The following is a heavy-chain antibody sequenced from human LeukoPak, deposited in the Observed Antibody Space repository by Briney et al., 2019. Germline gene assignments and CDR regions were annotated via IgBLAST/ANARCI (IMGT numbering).Heavy chain of an antibody. CDR2: IIPIFGTA. Sequence: SVKVSCKASGGTFSSYAISWVRPAPGQGLEWMGGIIPIFGTANYAQKFQGRVTITADESTSTAYMELSSLRSEDTAVYYCASPFYYDSTIAAFDAWCQGTMVTVSS. V-gene: IGHV1-69*13. CDR1: GGTFSSYA. CDR3: ASPFYYDSTIAAFDA. J-gene: IGHJ3*01. D-gene: IGHD3-22*01.